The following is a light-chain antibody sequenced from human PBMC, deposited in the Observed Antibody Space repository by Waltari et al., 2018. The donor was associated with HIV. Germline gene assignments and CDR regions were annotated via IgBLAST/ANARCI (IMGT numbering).Light chain of an antibody. Sequence: QSVLTQPPSASGTSGQRVTIPCSGSDFNIGANHVNWYQQVPGMAPKLLIYSDHQRPSGVPDRFSGSKSGTSASLAISGLQSEDEANYYCSSWDDSLNGVWVFGGGTKVTVL. V-gene: IGLV1-44*01. CDR2: SDH. CDR3: SSWDDSLNGVWV. CDR1: DFNIGANH. J-gene: IGLJ2*01.